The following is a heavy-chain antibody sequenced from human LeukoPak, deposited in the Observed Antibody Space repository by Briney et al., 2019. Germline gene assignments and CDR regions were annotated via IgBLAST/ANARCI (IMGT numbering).Heavy chain of an antibody. Sequence: GGSLRLSCAASGFTVSSNYMSWVRQAPGKGLEWVSVIYSGGSTYYADSVKGRFTISRDNSKNTLYLQMNSLRAEDTAVYYCARGINWYYFDYWGQGTLVTVSS. CDR2: IYSGGST. CDR1: GFTVSSNY. J-gene: IGHJ4*02. CDR3: ARGINWYYFDY. V-gene: IGHV3-53*01. D-gene: IGHD5-24*01.